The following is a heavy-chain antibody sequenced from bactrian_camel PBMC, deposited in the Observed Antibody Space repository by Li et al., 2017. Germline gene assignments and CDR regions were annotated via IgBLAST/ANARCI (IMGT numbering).Heavy chain of an antibody. J-gene: IGHJ6*01. CDR2: INIGGGIT. V-gene: IGHV3S40*01. Sequence: EVQLVESGGGLVQPGGSTRLSCAASGFTFSIYGMSWVRQAPGKGLEWVSAINIGGGITYYTDSVKGRFTNSRDSAKNTVYLQLNSLKTGDMAMYYCAKWTSEGPFAYWGQGTQVTVS. CDR3: AKWTSEGPFAY. CDR1: GFTFSIYG.